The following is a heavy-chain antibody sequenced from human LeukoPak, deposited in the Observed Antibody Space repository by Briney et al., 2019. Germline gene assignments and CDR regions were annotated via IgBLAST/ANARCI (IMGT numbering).Heavy chain of an antibody. CDR2: IHRDDKT. CDR1: GFTVSSSF. CDR3: AREVISTPSYFDY. Sequence: GGSLRLSCAASGFTVSSSFIYWVRRAPGKGLERVSFIHRDDKTYYADSVKGRFTMSRDSSKNTLYLQMNSLGADDTAVYYCAREVISTPSYFDYWGQGILVTVSS. J-gene: IGHJ4*02. V-gene: IGHV3-53*01. D-gene: IGHD2-2*01.